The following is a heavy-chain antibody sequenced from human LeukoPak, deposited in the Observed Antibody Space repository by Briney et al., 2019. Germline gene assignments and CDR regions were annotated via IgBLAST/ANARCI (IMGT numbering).Heavy chain of an antibody. V-gene: IGHV3-23*01. CDR3: AKGVARGSGLYVYYGMDV. CDR1: GFTFSSYA. D-gene: IGHD3-10*01. Sequence: GGSLRLSCAASGFTFSSYAMSWVRQAPGKGLEWVSAISGSGGSTYYADSVKGRFTISRDNSKNTLYLQMNSLRAEDTAVYYCAKGVARGSGLYVYYGMDVWGQGTTVTVSS. CDR2: ISGSGGST. J-gene: IGHJ6*02.